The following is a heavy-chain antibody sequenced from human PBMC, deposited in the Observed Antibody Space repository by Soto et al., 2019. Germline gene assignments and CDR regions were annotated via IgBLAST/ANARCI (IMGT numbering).Heavy chain of an antibody. D-gene: IGHD2-15*01. Sequence: QVQLVQSEAEVKKPGASVKVSCKASGYTFTSYGISWVRQAPGQGLEWMGWISAYNGNTNYAQKLQGRVTMTTDTSTSTAYMELRSLRSDDTAVYRCARSGCSGGSCYSYYFAYWGQGTLVTVSS. CDR1: GYTFTSYG. V-gene: IGHV1-18*01. J-gene: IGHJ4*02. CDR2: ISAYNGNT. CDR3: ARSGCSGGSCYSYYFAY.